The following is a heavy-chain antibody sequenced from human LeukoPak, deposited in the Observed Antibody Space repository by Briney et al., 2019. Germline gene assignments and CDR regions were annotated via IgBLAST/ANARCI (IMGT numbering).Heavy chain of an antibody. Sequence: PETLSLTCAVYGGSFSGYYWSWIRQPPGKGLEWIGEINHSGSTNYNPSLKSRVTISVDTSKNQFSLKLSSVTAADTAVYYCARGRYDFWSGYLRDYWGQGTLVTVSS. CDR2: INHSGST. V-gene: IGHV4-34*01. CDR3: ARGRYDFWSGYLRDY. J-gene: IGHJ4*02. D-gene: IGHD3-3*01. CDR1: GGSFSGYY.